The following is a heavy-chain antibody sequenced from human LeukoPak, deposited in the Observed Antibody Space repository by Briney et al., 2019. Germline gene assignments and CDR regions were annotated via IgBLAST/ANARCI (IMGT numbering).Heavy chain of an antibody. CDR1: GFSFSDYW. Sequence: GGSLRLSCAASGFSFSDYWMDWVRQSPGKGMEWVANINQDGSEGYYADSVKGRFTISRDNAKNSLYLQMNKLRAEDTAVYYCAKDPWRPSSGPYMDVWGKGTTVTVSS. D-gene: IGHD3-10*01. CDR3: AKDPWRPSSGPYMDV. CDR2: INQDGSEG. V-gene: IGHV3-7*03. J-gene: IGHJ6*03.